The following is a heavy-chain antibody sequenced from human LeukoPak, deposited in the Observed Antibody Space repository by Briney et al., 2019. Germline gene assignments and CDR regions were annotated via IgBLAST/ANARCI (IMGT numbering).Heavy chain of an antibody. Sequence: PSETLSLTCAVSGGSISGYYWSWIRQPPGKGLEWIGYIYYSGTINYSPSLKSRVTISLDTPKNQFSLKLSSATAADTAVYYCARHGSGWLNFDSWGQGTLVTVSS. D-gene: IGHD3-10*01. CDR2: IYYSGTI. CDR3: ARHGSGWLNFDS. J-gene: IGHJ4*02. CDR1: GGSISGYY. V-gene: IGHV4-59*08.